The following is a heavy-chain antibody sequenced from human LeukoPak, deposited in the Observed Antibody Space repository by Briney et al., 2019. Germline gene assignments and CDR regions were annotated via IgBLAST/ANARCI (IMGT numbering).Heavy chain of an antibody. CDR1: SGSISSDNYY. CDR3: AREGPIMVTGSWFDP. J-gene: IGHJ5*02. Sequence: PSETLSPTCTVSSGSISSDNYYWSWIRQPAGKGLEWIGRIFTSGSTNYNPSLKSRVTISVDTSKNQFSLKLSSVTAVDTAVYYCAREGPIMVTGSWFDPWGQGTLVTVSS. V-gene: IGHV4-61*02. CDR2: IFTSGST. D-gene: IGHD3-16*01.